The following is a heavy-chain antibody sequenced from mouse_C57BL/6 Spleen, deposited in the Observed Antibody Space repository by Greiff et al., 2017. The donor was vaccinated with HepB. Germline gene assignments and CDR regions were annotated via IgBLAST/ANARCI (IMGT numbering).Heavy chain of an antibody. CDR3: ARYSSPYYFDY. CDR1: GYSFTGYY. Sequence: EVQLQESGPELVKPGASVKISCKASGYSFTGYYMNWVKQSPEKSLEWIGEINPSTGGTTYNQKFKAKATLTVDKSSSTAYMQLKSLTSEDSAVYYCARYSSPYYFDYWGQGTTLTVSS. J-gene: IGHJ2*01. V-gene: IGHV1-42*01. D-gene: IGHD1-1*01. CDR2: INPSTGGT.